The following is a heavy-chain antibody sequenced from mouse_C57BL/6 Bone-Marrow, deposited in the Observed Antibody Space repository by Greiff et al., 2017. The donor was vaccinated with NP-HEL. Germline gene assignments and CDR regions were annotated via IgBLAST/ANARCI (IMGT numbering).Heavy chain of an antibody. CDR1: GFTFSSYA. D-gene: IGHD2-3*01. Sequence: VQLVESGGGLVKPGGSLKLSCAASGFTFSSYAMSWVRQTPEKRLEWVATISDGGSYTYYPDNVKGRFTISRDNAKNNLYLQMSHLKSEDTAMYYCARDWGWLLRYFDVWGTGTTVTVSS. J-gene: IGHJ1*03. CDR3: ARDWGWLLRYFDV. V-gene: IGHV5-4*01. CDR2: ISDGGSYT.